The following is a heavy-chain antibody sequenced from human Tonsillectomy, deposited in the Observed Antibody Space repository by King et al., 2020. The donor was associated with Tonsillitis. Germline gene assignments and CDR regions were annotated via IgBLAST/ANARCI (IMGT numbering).Heavy chain of an antibody. J-gene: IGHJ3*01. CDR2: IHPGDSDI. CDR1: AYTFTDHW. Sequence: QLVQSGAEVKKPGESLKISCKGSAYTFTDHWIGWVRQMPGKGLEWMGIIHPGDSDIKYSPSFQGQVTISADKSINIAYLHWSSLKASDPALYYCSTLTRLLPHAAFDVWGQGTMVTVSS. D-gene: IGHD3-22*01. V-gene: IGHV5-51*01. CDR3: STLTRLLPHAAFDV.